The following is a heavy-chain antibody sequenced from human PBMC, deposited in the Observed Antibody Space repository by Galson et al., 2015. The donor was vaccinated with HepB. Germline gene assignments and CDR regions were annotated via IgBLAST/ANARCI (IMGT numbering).Heavy chain of an antibody. CDR2: VSPDGRIA. J-gene: IGHJ4*02. Sequence: SLRLSCAVSGFTFSAYNMHWVRQAPVKGLEWLAIVSPDGRIAYYTDSVKGHFTISRDNSKNSLFLQMDGLRPEDTAMYYCARDFEWNFDLWGQGTLVTVSS. CDR3: ARDFEWNFDL. V-gene: IGHV3-30*04. D-gene: IGHD3-9*01. CDR1: GFTFSAYN.